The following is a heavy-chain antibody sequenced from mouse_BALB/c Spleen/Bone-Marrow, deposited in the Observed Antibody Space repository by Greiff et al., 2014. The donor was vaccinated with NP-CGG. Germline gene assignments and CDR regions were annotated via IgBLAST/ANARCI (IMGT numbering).Heavy chain of an antibody. D-gene: IGHD2-14*01. J-gene: IGHJ1*01. CDR2: IYPGGGYT. CDR3: AREVRRYFDV. Sequence: QVQLKQSGAELVRPGTSVKISCKASGYAFTNYWLGWVKQRPGHGLEWIGDIYPGGGYTNYDEKFKGKATLTADTSSSTAYMQLSSLTSEDSAVYFCAREVRRYFDVWGAGTTVTVSS. CDR1: GYAFTNYW. V-gene: IGHV1-63*02.